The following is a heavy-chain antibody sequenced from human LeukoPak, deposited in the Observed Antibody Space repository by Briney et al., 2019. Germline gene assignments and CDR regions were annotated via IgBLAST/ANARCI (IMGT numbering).Heavy chain of an antibody. V-gene: IGHV3-23*01. CDR2: ISGSRVST. CDR3: AKGRAVGESYYDY. Sequence: GGSLRLSCAASEFTFRTYAMSWVRQAPGKGLEWVSTISGSRVSTYYADAVKGRFTISRDDSSNTLYLQMNSLRSEDTAIYYCAKGRAVGESYYDYWGQGTLVTVSS. CDR1: EFTFRTYA. D-gene: IGHD1-26*01. J-gene: IGHJ4*02.